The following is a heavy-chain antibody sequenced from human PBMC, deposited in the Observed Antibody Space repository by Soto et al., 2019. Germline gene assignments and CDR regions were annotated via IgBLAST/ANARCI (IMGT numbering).Heavy chain of an antibody. D-gene: IGHD6-19*01. CDR3: AVPANKVAVAGYFRH. CDR2: IIPIFGTA. J-gene: IGHJ1*01. CDR1: GGTFSSYA. V-gene: IGHV1-69*12. Sequence: QVQLVQSGAAVKKPGSSVKVSCKASGGTFSSYAISWVRQAPGQGLEWMGGIIPIFGTANYAQKFQGRVTITADVSTSTAYMELSSLRSEDTAVYYCAVPANKVAVAGYFRHWGQGTRVTVSS.